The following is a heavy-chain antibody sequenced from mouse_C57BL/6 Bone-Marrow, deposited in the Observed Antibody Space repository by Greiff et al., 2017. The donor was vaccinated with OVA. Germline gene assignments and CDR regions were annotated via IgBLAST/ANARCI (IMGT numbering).Heavy chain of an antibody. CDR2: ISDGGSYT. CDR3: ANYVPYAMDY. Sequence: EVQVVESGGGLVKPGGSLKLSCAASGFTFSSYAMSWVRQTPEKRLEWVATISDGGSYTYYPDNVKGRFTISRDNAKNNLYLQMSHLKSEDTAMYYCANYVPYAMDYWGQGTSVTVSS. CDR1: GFTFSSYA. V-gene: IGHV5-4*01. J-gene: IGHJ4*01.